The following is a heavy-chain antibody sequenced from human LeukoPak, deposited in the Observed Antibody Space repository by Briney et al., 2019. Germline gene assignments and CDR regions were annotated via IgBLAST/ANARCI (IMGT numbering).Heavy chain of an antibody. CDR3: ARRERGYTGYDLDF. D-gene: IGHD5-12*01. V-gene: IGHV1-18*01. CDR2: ISAYNGHT. J-gene: IGHJ4*02. Sequence: GASVKVSCKTSGYTFTNYGVSWVRQAPGQGLEWMGWISAYNGHTNYAQKFQGRVTLTTDTSTSPVYMELRSLRSDDTDVYSCARRERGYTGYDLDFWGQGTLVAVSS. CDR1: GYTFTNYG.